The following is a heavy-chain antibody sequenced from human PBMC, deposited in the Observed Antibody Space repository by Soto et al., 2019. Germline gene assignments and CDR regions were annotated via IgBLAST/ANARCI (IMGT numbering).Heavy chain of an antibody. D-gene: IGHD2-21*02. Sequence: EVQLVESGGGLVQPGRSLRLSCVASGFTFGDYAMHWVRQAPGKGLEWVAGISWNTDNIGYADSVKGRFTISRDNAGHALYLQMNSLRHEDTAVYYCAKGRNIVAVVTPFDVWGQGDLGTVSS. V-gene: IGHV3-9*01. CDR3: AKGRNIVAVVTPFDV. CDR2: ISWNTDNI. J-gene: IGHJ4*02. CDR1: GFTFGDYA.